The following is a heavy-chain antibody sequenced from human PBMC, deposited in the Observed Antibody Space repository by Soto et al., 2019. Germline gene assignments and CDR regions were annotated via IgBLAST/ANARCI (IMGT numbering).Heavy chain of an antibody. Sequence: GGPLRPPCAASGFPFSSYSMNCVRQAPGKGLEWVSSISSSSSYIYYADSVKGRFTISRDNAKNSLYLQMNSLRAEDTAVYYCARLLRGYAFDIWGQGTMVTVSS. CDR3: ARLLRGYAFDI. V-gene: IGHV3-21*01. D-gene: IGHD4-17*01. CDR2: ISSSSSYI. J-gene: IGHJ3*02. CDR1: GFPFSSYS.